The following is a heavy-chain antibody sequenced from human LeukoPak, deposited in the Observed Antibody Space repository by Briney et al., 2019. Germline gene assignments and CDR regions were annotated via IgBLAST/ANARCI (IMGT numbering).Heavy chain of an antibody. Sequence: QAGGSLRLSCAASGFPFNAYWMTWVRQAPGKGLEWVANIRQDGDTKYYVDSVKGRFTISRDNAMNSLYLQMNSLRAEDTAIYYCARSPPYGTTWYGRSDFWGQGTLVTVSS. D-gene: IGHD6-13*01. CDR2: IRQDGDTK. V-gene: IGHV3-7*03. CDR3: ARSPPYGTTWYGRSDF. CDR1: GFPFNAYW. J-gene: IGHJ4*02.